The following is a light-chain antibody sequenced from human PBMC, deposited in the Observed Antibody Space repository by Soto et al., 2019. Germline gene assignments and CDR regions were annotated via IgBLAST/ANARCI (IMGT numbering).Light chain of an antibody. V-gene: IGKV3-20*01. CDR2: GAS. CDR3: QQYGSSPSIT. CDR1: QSVSSN. Sequence: EIVITQSPVTPSVSPGERVTLSCRASQSVSSNLAWYQQKPGQAPSLLIYGASSRATGIPDRFSGSGSGTDFTLTISRLEPEDFAVYYCQQYGSSPSITFGQGTRLEIK. J-gene: IGKJ5*01.